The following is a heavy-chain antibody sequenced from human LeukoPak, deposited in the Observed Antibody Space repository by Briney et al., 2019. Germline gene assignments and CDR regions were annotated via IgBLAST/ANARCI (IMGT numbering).Heavy chain of an antibody. CDR2: IVRSETTT. V-gene: IGHV3-48*02. CDR3: ARRFDV. J-gene: IGHJ3*01. Sequence: GGSLRLSCAASGFSVSTYSMNWVRQAPGKGLEWVSNIVRSETTTYYADSVKGRFTISRDNAKNSLFLHMNSLRDEDTTIYYCARRFDVWGQGTTVTVS. CDR1: GFSVSTYS.